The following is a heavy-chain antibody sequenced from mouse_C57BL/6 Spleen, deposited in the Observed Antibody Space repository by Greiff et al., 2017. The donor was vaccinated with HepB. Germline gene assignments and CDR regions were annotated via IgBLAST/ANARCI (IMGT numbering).Heavy chain of an antibody. J-gene: IGHJ2*01. CDR1: GFTFSSYA. CDR3: ARDALYFDY. V-gene: IGHV5-4*01. CDR2: ISDGGSYT. Sequence: EVQVVESGGGLVKPGGSLKLSCAASGFTFSSYAMSWVRQTPEKRLEWVATISDGGSYTYYPDNVKGRFTISRDNAKNNLYLQMSHLKSEDTAMYYCARDALYFDYWGQGTTLTVSS.